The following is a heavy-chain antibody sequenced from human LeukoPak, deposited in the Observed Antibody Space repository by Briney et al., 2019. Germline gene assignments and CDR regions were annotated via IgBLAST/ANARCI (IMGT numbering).Heavy chain of an antibody. CDR3: ARDTLVYADSPDAFDI. CDR2: IYSDNT. Sequence: GGSLRLSCTVSGFTVSSNSMSWVRQAPGKGLEWVSFIYSDNTHYSDSVKGRFTISRDNSKNTLYLQMNSLRAEDTAVYYCARDTLVYADSPDAFDIWGQGTMVTVSS. D-gene: IGHD4-17*01. CDR1: GFTVSSNS. V-gene: IGHV3-53*01. J-gene: IGHJ3*02.